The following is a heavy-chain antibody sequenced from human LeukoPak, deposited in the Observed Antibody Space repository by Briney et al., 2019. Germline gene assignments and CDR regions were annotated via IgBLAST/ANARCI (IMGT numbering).Heavy chain of an antibody. V-gene: IGHV3-53*01. J-gene: IGHJ4*02. D-gene: IGHD3-10*01. Sequence: GGSLRLSCSASGFSVNNNYMNWVRQAPGKGLEWVSLMNNAGGTYYADSVRGRFTISRDSPKNTLYFQMNSLRPEDTAVYYCAGGTHYGSGSQPGYLNYWGQGTLVTVSS. CDR1: GFSVNNNY. CDR3: AGGTHYGSGSQPGYLNY. CDR2: MNNAGGT.